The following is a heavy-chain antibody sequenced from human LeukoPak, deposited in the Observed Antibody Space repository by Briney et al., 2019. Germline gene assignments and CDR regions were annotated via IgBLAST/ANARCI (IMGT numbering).Heavy chain of an antibody. D-gene: IGHD3-10*01. J-gene: IGHJ6*03. V-gene: IGHV3-30*02. CDR2: IRYDGNNK. CDR3: AREAYGPDYYMDV. CDR1: GFTFSSYG. Sequence: GGSLRLSCAASGFTFSSYGMHWVRQAPGKGLEWVAFIRYDGNNKYYADSVKGRFTISRDNSKNTLYLHMSNLRAEDTAVYYCAREAYGPDYYMDVWGKGTTVTISS.